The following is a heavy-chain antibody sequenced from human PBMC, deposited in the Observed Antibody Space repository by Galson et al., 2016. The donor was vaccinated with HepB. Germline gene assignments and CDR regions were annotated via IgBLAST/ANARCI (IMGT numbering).Heavy chain of an antibody. Sequence: SLRLSCAASGFTFSSHAMYWVRQVPGKGPEWVATLSSDGSKKYYADYVRGPSSTPRDNSNNTLSLQMHSPRPEDTAVYYCARGRGITDRYYYFYYGMDVWGQGTAVTVSS. D-gene: IGHD3-16*01. CDR3: ARGRGITDRYYYFYYGMDV. CDR1: GFTFSSHA. CDR2: LSSDGSKK. J-gene: IGHJ6*02. V-gene: IGHV3-30-3*01.